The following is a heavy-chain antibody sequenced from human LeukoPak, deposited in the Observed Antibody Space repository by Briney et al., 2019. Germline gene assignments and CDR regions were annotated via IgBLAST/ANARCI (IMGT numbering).Heavy chain of an antibody. J-gene: IGHJ5*02. CDR1: GDSVSGNSVA. D-gene: IGHD5-12*01. CDR3: ARELDIVARFFP. CDR2: TYYRSKWYN. Sequence: SQTLSLTCAISGDSVSGNSVAWNWIRQSPSRGLEWLGRTYYRSKWYNDYAVTVKGRITINPDTSKNQFSLQLNSVTPEDTAVYYCARELDIVARFFPWGQGTLVTVSS. V-gene: IGHV6-1*01.